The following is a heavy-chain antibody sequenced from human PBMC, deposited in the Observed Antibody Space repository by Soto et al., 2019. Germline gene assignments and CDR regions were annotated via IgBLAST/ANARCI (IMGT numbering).Heavy chain of an antibody. J-gene: IGHJ6*01. V-gene: IGHV1-8*01. D-gene: IGHD3-10*01. CDR3: ARGGNTMVGGVIITAGMDG. CDR2: MNPNSCNT. CDR1: GYTFTSYD. Sequence: QVQLVQSGAEVKKPGASVKVSCKASGYTFTSYDINWVRQATGQGLEWMGWMNPNSCNTGYAQKFQGRVTINRNTCISTRYMELSSLRSEDTAVYYCARGGNTMVGGVIITAGMDGWGQGTTVTVSS.